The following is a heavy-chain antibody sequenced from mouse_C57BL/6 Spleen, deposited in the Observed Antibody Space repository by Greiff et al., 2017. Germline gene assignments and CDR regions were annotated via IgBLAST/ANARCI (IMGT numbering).Heavy chain of an antibody. CDR2: INPNNGGT. D-gene: IGHD4-1*01. Sequence: EVQLQESGPELVKPGASVKMSCKASGYTFTDYNMHWVKQSHGKSLEWIGYINPNNGGTSYNQKFKGKATLTVNKSSSTAYMELRSLTSEDSAVYYCARESGTEAWFAYWGQGTLVTVSA. J-gene: IGHJ3*01. CDR3: ARESGTEAWFAY. CDR1: GYTFTDYN. V-gene: IGHV1-22*01.